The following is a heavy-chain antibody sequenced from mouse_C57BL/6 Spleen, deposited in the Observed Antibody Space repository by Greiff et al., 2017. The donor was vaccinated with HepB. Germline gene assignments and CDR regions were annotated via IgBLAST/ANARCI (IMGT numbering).Heavy chain of an antibody. Sequence: VQLQQPGAELVRPGSSVKLSCKASGYTFTSYWMHWVKQRPIQGLEWIGNIDPSDSETHYNQKFKDKATLTVDKSSSTAYMQLSSLTSEDSAVYYCALYYGSSEGYWGQGTTLTVSS. CDR2: IDPSDSET. D-gene: IGHD1-1*01. V-gene: IGHV1-52*01. J-gene: IGHJ2*01. CDR3: ALYYGSSEGY. CDR1: GYTFTSYW.